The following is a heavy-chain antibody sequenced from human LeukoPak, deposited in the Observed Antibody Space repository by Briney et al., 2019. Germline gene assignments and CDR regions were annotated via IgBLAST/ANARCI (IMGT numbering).Heavy chain of an antibody. D-gene: IGHD3-10*01. CDR2: ISSSGSTI. V-gene: IGHV3-48*03. CDR1: GFTFSSYE. J-gene: IGHJ6*03. CDR3: AKDRLLWFGEGAVYYYYMDV. Sequence: GGSLRLSCAASGFTFSSYEMNWVRQAPGKGLEWVSYISSSGSTIYYADSVKGRFTISRDNAKNSLYLQMNSLRAEDTAVYYCAKDRLLWFGEGAVYYYYMDVWGKGTTVTVSS.